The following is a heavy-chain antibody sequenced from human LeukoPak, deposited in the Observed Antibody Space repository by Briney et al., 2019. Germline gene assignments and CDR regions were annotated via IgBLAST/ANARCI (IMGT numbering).Heavy chain of an antibody. CDR3: AKTAGYSYGDAFDI. CDR2: ISGSGGST. J-gene: IGHJ3*02. Sequence: GGSLRLSCAASGFTFRRYGMTWVRQAPGKGLEWVSSISGSGGSTYYADSVKGRFTISRDNSKNTLYLQMNSLRAEDTAVYYCAKTAGYSYGDAFDIWGQGTMVTVSS. CDR1: GFTFRRYG. V-gene: IGHV3-23*01. D-gene: IGHD5-18*01.